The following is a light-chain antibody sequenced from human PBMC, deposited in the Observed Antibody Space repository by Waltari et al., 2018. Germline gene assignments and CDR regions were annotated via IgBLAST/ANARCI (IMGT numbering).Light chain of an antibody. CDR2: ENN. Sequence: QSVLTQPPSVSAAPGQKVTIPCSGSSPNIGNDYVSWYQQLPGTAPKLFLYENNKRPSGIPDRFSGSKSGTSATLGITGLQTGDEADYYCGTWDTSLSALIFGGGTKLTVL. V-gene: IGLV1-51*02. CDR3: GTWDTSLSALI. J-gene: IGLJ2*01. CDR1: SPNIGNDY.